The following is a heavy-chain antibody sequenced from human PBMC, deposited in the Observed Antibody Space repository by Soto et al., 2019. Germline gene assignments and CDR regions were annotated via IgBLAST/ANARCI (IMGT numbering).Heavy chain of an antibody. V-gene: IGHV4-31*03. CDR1: GGSIDTGGFY. CDR2: IYYTGAA. Sequence: QVQLQESGPGLVKPSQTLTLTCSVSGGSIDTGGFYWSWARQLPGKGLQWIGYIYYTGAAYYNPALKSRVVISLDTSANQFSLSLTSLTAADTAVYYCANGTFNDISFDSWGQGRLVTVSS. D-gene: IGHD2-21*01. J-gene: IGHJ4*02. CDR3: ANGTFNDISFDS.